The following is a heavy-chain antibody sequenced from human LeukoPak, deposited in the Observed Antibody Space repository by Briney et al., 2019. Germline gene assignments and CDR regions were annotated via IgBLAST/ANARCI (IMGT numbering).Heavy chain of an antibody. V-gene: IGHV5-51*01. CDR1: GYSFSNYW. J-gene: IGHJ4*02. D-gene: IGHD7-27*01. CDR3: ARQTGDKGIDY. Sequence: GESLKISCKGSGYSFSNYWIGWVRQMPGKGLDWMGIINPGDSDTRYSPSFQGQVTISADKSINTAYLQWSSLRASGTAIYYCARQTGDKGIDYWGQGTLVTVSS. CDR2: INPGDSDT.